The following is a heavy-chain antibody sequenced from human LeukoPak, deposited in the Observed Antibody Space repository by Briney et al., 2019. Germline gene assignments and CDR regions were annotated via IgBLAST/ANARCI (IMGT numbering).Heavy chain of an antibody. CDR1: GYTFTGYY. CDR2: INPDSGAT. V-gene: IGHV1-2*02. D-gene: IGHD6-19*01. J-gene: IGHJ4*02. CDR3: ARDYSSGPSHYFGY. Sequence: ASVKVSCKASGYTFTGYYIHWLRQAPGQGLEWMGWINPDSGATKYAQNFQGRVTMTRDTSISTAFMEVSRLRSDDAAVYHCARDYSSGPSHYFGYWGQGTPVTVSS.